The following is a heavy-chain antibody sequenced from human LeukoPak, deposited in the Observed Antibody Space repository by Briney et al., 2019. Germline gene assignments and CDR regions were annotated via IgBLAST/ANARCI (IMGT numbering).Heavy chain of an antibody. CDR2: IYYSGST. J-gene: IGHJ5*02. CDR1: GGSISSYY. CDR3: ARDRYSSSWFNWFDP. D-gene: IGHD6-13*01. V-gene: IGHV4-59*01. Sequence: PSETLSLTCTVSGGSISSYYWSWLRQPPGKGLEWLGYIYYSGSTNYNPSLKSRVTISVDTSKNQFSLKLSSVTAADTAVYYCARDRYSSSWFNWFDPWGQGTLVTVSS.